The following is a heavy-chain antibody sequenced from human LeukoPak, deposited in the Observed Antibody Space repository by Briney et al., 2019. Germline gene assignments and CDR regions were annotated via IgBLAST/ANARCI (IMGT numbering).Heavy chain of an antibody. CDR2: IKQDGSEK. J-gene: IGHJ4*02. CDR1: GFTFSNYW. Sequence: PGGSLRLSCAASGFTFSNYWMSWVRQAPGKGLEWVAHIKQDGSEKCYVDSVKGRFTISRDNAKNSLYLQMNSLRAEDTAVYYCASFRITVAGRTGLDYWGQGTLVTVSS. CDR3: ASFRITVAGRTGLDY. D-gene: IGHD6-19*01. V-gene: IGHV3-7*01.